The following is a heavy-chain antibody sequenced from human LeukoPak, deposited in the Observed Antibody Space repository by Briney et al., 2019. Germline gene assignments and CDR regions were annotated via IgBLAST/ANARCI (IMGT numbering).Heavy chain of an antibody. J-gene: IGHJ4*02. D-gene: IGHD1-26*01. CDR1: GGSISSGDYY. CDR3: ARDEVGATTFDY. Sequence: SQTLSLTCTVPGGSISSGDYYWSWIRQPPGKGLEWIGYIYYSGSTYYNPSLKSRVTISVDTSKNQFSLKLSSVTAADTAVYYCARDEVGATTFDYWGQGTLVTVSS. V-gene: IGHV4-30-4*08. CDR2: IYYSGST.